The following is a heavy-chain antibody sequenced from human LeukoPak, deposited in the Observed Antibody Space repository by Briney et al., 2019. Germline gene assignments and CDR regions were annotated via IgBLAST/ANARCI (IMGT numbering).Heavy chain of an antibody. CDR2: INPNSGGT. CDR1: GYTFTSYD. Sequence: ASVKVSCKASGYTFTSYDINWVRQATGQGLEWMGWINPNSGGTNYAQKFQGRVTMTRDTSISTAYMELSRLRSDDTAVYYCARRYCSSTSCYKDYWGQGTLVTVSS. CDR3: ARRYCSSTSCYKDY. J-gene: IGHJ4*02. D-gene: IGHD2-2*02. V-gene: IGHV1-2*02.